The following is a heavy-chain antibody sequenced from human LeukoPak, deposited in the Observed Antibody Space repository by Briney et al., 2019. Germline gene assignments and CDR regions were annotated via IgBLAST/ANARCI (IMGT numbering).Heavy chain of an antibody. V-gene: IGHV3-7*01. CDR1: GFTFGTYW. CDR3: AKVAHYYYGSESYYFFEH. CDR2: TNQDGTEK. D-gene: IGHD3-10*01. Sequence: GGSLRLSCTASGFTFGTYWMSWVRHPPGKGLEWVAKTNQDGTEKYYVDSVKGRFTISRDNAKNSLYLQMNSLRVEDTATYYCAKVAHYYYGSESYYFFEHWGQGTPVTASS. J-gene: IGHJ4*02.